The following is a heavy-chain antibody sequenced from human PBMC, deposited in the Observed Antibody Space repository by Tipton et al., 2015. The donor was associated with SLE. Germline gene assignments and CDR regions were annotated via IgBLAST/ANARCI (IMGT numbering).Heavy chain of an antibody. D-gene: IGHD3-16*02. CDR3: ARGQGRLSYAYYYGMDV. V-gene: IGHV4-34*01. CDR1: GGSFSTYY. Sequence: TLSLTCAVYGGSFSTYYWSWIRQPPGKGLEWIGEINHSGSTNYNPSLKSRVTISVDTSKNQFSLKLNSVTAADTAVYYCARGQGRLSYAYYYGMDVWGQGTTVTVSS. CDR2: INHSGST. J-gene: IGHJ6*02.